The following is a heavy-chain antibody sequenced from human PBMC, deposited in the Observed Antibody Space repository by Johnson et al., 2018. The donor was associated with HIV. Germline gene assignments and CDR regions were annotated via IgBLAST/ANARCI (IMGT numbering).Heavy chain of an antibody. CDR3: ARPGIVVLPAGAFDI. J-gene: IGHJ3*02. CDR2: ISYDGNNK. CDR1: GFTFSSYA. D-gene: IGHD2-2*01. V-gene: IGHV3-30*04. Sequence: VQLVESGGGVVQPGRSLRLSCAASGFTFSSYAMHWVRQAPGKGLEWVAVISYDGNNKYYSDSVKGRFTVSRDKSKNTLYLQMNSLRGDDTAVYYCARPGIVVLPAGAFDIWGPGTMVTVSS.